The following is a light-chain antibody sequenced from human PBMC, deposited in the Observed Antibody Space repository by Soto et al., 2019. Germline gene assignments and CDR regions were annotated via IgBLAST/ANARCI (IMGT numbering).Light chain of an antibody. Sequence: DIVMTQSPDSLAVSLGERATINCKSSQSVLYSSNNENYLAWYQQKPGQPPKLLIYWASTRESGVPDRFSGSGSGTDFTLTISSLQAEDVAVYYCQQHYSTPETFGXGT. J-gene: IGKJ1*01. CDR3: QQHYSTPET. CDR2: WAS. V-gene: IGKV4-1*01. CDR1: QSVLYSSNNENY.